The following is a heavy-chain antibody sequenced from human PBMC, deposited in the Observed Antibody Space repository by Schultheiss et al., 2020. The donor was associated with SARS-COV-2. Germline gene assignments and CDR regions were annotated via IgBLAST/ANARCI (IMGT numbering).Heavy chain of an antibody. Sequence: GGSLRLSCAASGFTFDDYTMHWVRQAPGKGLEWVSLISWDGGSTYYADSVKGRFTISRDNAKNTLYLQMNSLRAEDTAVYYCARDRIAWWFDPWGQGTLVTVSS. CDR3: ARDRIAWWFDP. D-gene: IGHD2-15*01. J-gene: IGHJ5*02. V-gene: IGHV3-43*01. CDR1: GFTFDDYT. CDR2: ISWDGGST.